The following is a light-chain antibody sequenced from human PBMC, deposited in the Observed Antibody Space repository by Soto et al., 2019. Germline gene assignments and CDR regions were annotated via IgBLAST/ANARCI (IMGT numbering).Light chain of an antibody. J-gene: IGLJ1*01. Sequence: QSVLTQPASVSGSPGQSITISCTGTSSDVGRYKFVSWYQQYPGKAPRLMMYEVSNRPSGVSNRFSGSKSGNTASLTISGLQTEDEAIYYCCSYAGTYTFVFGTGTKLTVL. CDR1: SSDVGRYKF. CDR3: CSYAGTYTFV. V-gene: IGLV2-14*01. CDR2: EVS.